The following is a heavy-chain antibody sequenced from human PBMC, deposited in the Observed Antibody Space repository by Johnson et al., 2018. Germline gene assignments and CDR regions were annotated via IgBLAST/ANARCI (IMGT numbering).Heavy chain of an antibody. Sequence: VQLVQSGGGVVQPGRSLRLSCAASEFTFSNYGMHWVRQAPGEGLVWVSRLNSDGSSTTYADPVKGRFTISRDNAKNPLYLQMKSRRAEDTAVYYCARESGSYYGGFQHWGQGSLVTVAS. CDR1: EFTFSNYG. D-gene: IGHD1-26*01. CDR3: ARESGSYYGGFQH. V-gene: IGHV3-74*01. CDR2: LNSDGSST. J-gene: IGHJ1*01.